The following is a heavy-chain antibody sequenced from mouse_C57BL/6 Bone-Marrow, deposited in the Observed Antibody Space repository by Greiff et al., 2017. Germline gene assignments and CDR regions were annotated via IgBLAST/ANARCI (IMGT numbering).Heavy chain of an antibody. CDR2: INSDGGST. Sequence: EVKLVESGRGLVQPGESLKLSCESNEYEFPSHDMSWVRQTPEKRLELVAAINSDGGSTYYPDTMERRFIITRDNTKNTLYLQMSSLRSEDTALYYRARPRLWGYWGQGTTLTVSS. CDR3: ARPRLWGY. J-gene: IGHJ2*01. D-gene: IGHD1-1*02. CDR1: EYEFPSHD. V-gene: IGHV5-2*03.